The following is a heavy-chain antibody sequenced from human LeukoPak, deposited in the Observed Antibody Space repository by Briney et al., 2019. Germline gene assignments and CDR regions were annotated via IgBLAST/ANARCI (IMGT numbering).Heavy chain of an antibody. D-gene: IGHD2-2*01. CDR2: IYYSGST. CDR1: GGSISSYY. CDR3: ARAAKDSSSTSCYYYYGMDV. Sequence: SETLSLTCTVSGGSISSYYWSWIRQPPGKGLEWIGYIYYSGSTNYNPSLKSRVTISVDTSKNQFSLKLSSVTAADTAVYYCARAAKDSSSTSCYYYYGMDVWGQGTTVTVSS. V-gene: IGHV4-59*01. J-gene: IGHJ6*02.